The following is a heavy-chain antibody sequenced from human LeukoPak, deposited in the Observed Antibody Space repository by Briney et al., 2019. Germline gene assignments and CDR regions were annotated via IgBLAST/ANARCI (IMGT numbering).Heavy chain of an antibody. CDR3: ASEGSGSFYNPFDY. CDR1: RFTFDDYA. V-gene: IGHV3-9*01. J-gene: IGHJ4*02. D-gene: IGHD3-10*01. Sequence: GGSLRLSCAASRFTFDDYATQWLRQAPGKGRECGSDTSWSNGSIGYAESVKGRFTISRDNAKNSLYLEMNNLRAEDTAVYYCASEGSGSFYNPFDYWGQGTLVTVSS. CDR2: TSWSNGSI.